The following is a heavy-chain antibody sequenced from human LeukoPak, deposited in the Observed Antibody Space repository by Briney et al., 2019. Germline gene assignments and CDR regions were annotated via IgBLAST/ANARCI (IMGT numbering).Heavy chain of an antibody. D-gene: IGHD6-13*01. J-gene: IGHJ4*02. CDR3: AKSDSSSWYY. CDR2: ISYDGSNK. Sequence: GRSLRLSCAASGFTFSIYGMHWVRQAPGKGLEWVAVISYDGSNKYYADSVKGRFTISRDNSKNTLYLQMNSLRAEDTAVYYCAKSDSSSWYYWGQGTLVTVSS. V-gene: IGHV3-30*18. CDR1: GFTFSIYG.